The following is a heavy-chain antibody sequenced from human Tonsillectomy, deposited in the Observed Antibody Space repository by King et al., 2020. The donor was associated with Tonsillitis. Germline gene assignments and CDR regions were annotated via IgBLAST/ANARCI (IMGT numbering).Heavy chain of an antibody. D-gene: IGHD5-24*01. J-gene: IGHJ6*03. CDR2: INQDGREK. V-gene: IGHV3-7*03. Sequence: VQLVESGGGLVRPGGSLRLSCAPSGFTFSNYRMNWVRQAPGKGLEWVANINQDGREKQYVDSVKGRFTISRDNVKDSLYLLMNRLRVEDTAVYYCARRGGYKLSDSYFSYYMDVWGKGTTVIVSS. CDR3: ARRGGYKLSDSYFSYYMDV. CDR1: GFTFSNYR.